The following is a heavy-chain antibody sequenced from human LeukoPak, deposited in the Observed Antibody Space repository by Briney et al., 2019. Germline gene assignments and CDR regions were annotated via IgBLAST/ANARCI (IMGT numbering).Heavy chain of an antibody. D-gene: IGHD3-10*01. Sequence: GGSLRLSCAASGFTFSSYWMSWVRQAPGKGLEWVANIKKDGSEKYYVDSVKGRFTISRDNAKNSLYLQMNSLRAEDTAVYYCARDVYYGSGSPRLDYWGQGTLVTVSS. V-gene: IGHV3-7*01. CDR3: ARDVYYGSGSPRLDY. CDR1: GFTFSSYW. J-gene: IGHJ4*02. CDR2: IKKDGSEK.